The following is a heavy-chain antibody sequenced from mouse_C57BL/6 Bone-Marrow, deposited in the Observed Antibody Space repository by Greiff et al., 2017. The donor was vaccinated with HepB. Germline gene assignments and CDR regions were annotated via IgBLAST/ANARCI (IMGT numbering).Heavy chain of an antibody. CDR2: ISNGGGST. Sequence: EVNLVESGGGLVQPGGSLKLSCAASGFTFSDYYMYWVRQTPEKRLEWVAYISNGGGSTYYPDTVKGRFTISRDNAKNTLYLQMSRLKSEDTAMYYCARRVDYWGQGTSVTVSS. CDR3: ARRVDY. V-gene: IGHV5-12*01. J-gene: IGHJ4*01. CDR1: GFTFSDYY.